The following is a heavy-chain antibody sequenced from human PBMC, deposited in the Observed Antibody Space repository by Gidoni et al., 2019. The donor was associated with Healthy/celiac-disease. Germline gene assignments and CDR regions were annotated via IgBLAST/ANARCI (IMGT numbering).Heavy chain of an antibody. J-gene: IGHJ4*02. V-gene: IGHV4-34*01. CDR2: INHSGST. Sequence: QVQLQQWGAGLLKPSETLSLTCAVYGGSFSGYYWSWIRQPPGKGLEWIGEINHSGSTNYNPSLKSRVTISVDTSKNQFSLKLSSVTAADTAVYYCVVRYFDWLDDYFDYWGQGTLVTVSS. CDR1: GGSFSGYY. CDR3: VVRYFDWLDDYFDY. D-gene: IGHD3-9*01.